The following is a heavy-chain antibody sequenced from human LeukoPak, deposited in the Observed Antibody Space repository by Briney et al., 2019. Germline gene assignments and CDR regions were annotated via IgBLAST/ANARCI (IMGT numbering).Heavy chain of an antibody. CDR3: AREIWVYYASRGYYDVRSGVPPFDP. Sequence: ASVKVSCKASGGTFSSYAISWVRQAPGQGLEWMGGIIPIFGTANYAHKFQGRVTIPADESTSTAYIELSSLRSEDTAVYYCAREIWVYYASRGYYDVRSGVPPFDPWGQGTLVTVSS. V-gene: IGHV1-69*13. D-gene: IGHD3-22*01. J-gene: IGHJ5*02. CDR2: IIPIFGTA. CDR1: GGTFSSYA.